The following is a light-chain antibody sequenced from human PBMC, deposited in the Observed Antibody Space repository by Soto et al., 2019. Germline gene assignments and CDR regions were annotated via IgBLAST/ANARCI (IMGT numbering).Light chain of an antibody. CDR3: QQYDSWPLT. CDR2: DAS. V-gene: IGKV3-15*01. J-gene: IGKJ4*01. Sequence: EKVMTHSPATLSVSPGERATLSCRASQSVSSSLAWYQQKPGQAPRLLIYDASTRATGIPARFSGSGSGTEFTLTISSLQSEDFAVYYCQQYDSWPLTFGGGTKV. CDR1: QSVSSS.